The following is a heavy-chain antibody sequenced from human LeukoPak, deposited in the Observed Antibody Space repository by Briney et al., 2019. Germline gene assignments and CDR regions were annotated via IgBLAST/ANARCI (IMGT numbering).Heavy chain of an antibody. D-gene: IGHD1-14*01. CDR2: IYTSGST. CDR3: ARESITGRHVDY. CDR1: GGSISSYY. Sequence: SETLFLTCTVSGGSISSYYWSWIRQPAGKGLEWIGRIYTSGSTNYNPSLKSRVTMSVDTSKNQFSLKLSSVTAADTAVYYCARESITGRHVDYWGQGTLVTVSS. V-gene: IGHV4-4*07. J-gene: IGHJ4*02.